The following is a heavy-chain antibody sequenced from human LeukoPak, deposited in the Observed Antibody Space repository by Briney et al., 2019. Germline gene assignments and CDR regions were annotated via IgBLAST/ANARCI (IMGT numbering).Heavy chain of an antibody. CDR2: IYYSGST. CDR1: GGSISSSSYY. Sequence: PSETLSLTCTVSGGSISSSSYYWGWIRQPPGKGLEWIGSIYYSGSTYYNPSLKSRVTISVDTSKNQFSLKLSSVTAADTAVYYCARHVRTDYYGSGSYYKTLGCFDYWGQGTLVTVSS. CDR3: ARHVRTDYYGSGSYYKTLGCFDY. D-gene: IGHD3-10*01. J-gene: IGHJ4*02. V-gene: IGHV4-39*01.